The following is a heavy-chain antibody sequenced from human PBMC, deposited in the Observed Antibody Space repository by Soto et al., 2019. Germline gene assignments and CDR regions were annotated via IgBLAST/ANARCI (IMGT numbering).Heavy chain of an antibody. CDR3: ARGHYGSYSSHLDYYGMDV. CDR2: INHSGST. V-gene: IGHV4-34*01. Sequence: SETLSLTCAVYGGSFSGYYWSWIRQPPGKGLEWIGEINHSGSTNYNPSLKSRVTISVDTSKNQFSLKLSSVTAADTAVYYCARGHYGSYSSHLDYYGMDVWGQGTTVT. CDR1: GGSFSGYY. D-gene: IGHD1-26*01. J-gene: IGHJ6*02.